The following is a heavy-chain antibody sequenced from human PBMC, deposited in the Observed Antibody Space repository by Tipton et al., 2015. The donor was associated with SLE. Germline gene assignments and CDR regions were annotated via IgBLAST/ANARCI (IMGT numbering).Heavy chain of an antibody. V-gene: IGHV3-7*01. Sequence: GSLRLSCAASGFTFSSYEMNWVRLAPGKGLEWVANINEYGSEKHYVDSLKERLTISRDNAKKSVYLQMNSLRAEDTAVYYCARGKYYFDYWGQGALVTVSS. CDR2: INEYGSEK. CDR3: ARGKYYFDY. CDR1: GFTFSSYE. J-gene: IGHJ4*02. D-gene: IGHD2/OR15-2a*01.